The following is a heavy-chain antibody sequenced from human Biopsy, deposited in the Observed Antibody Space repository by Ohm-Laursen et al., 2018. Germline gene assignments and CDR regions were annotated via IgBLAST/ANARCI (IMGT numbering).Heavy chain of an antibody. CDR2: ITGDGGSI. V-gene: IGHV3-23*01. CDR1: GFTFSNYD. D-gene: IGHD5-12*01. CDR3: ARKYSGFDI. Sequence: SLRLSCAASGFTFSNYDMTWVRHAPGQGLEWVSSITGDGGSIHYADPVKGRFTISRDNSKNTLYMQMISLRAEDMAVYYCARKYSGFDIWGQGTMVSVSS. J-gene: IGHJ3*02.